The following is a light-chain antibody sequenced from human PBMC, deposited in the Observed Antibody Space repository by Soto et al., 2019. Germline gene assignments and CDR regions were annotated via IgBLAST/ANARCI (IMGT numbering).Light chain of an antibody. CDR3: LQVDVYPWT. CDR1: QGIRTY. J-gene: IGKJ1*01. Sequence: IHLTQSPSSLSASVGDRVTITCRASQGIRTYLAWYQQKPGKAPKLLIYSASTLQSGVPSRFSGSGSGTDFTLTIRSLQPEDFATYYCLQVDVYPWTFGQGTKVDIK. V-gene: IGKV1-9*01. CDR2: SAS.